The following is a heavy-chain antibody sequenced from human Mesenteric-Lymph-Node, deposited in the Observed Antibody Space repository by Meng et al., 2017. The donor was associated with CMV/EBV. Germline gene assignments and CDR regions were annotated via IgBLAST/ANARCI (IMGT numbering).Heavy chain of an antibody. CDR1: HY. Sequence: HYMDWVRQAPGKGLEWVGHSMSRGSTDTTDYAASVKGRFTISRDDSKNSLYLQMNSLKPEDTAVYYCARDGIIVVVPAAIGEGWFDPWGQGTLVTVSS. D-gene: IGHD2-2*01. CDR2: SMSRGSTDTT. J-gene: IGHJ5*02. V-gene: IGHV3-72*01. CDR3: ARDGIIVVVPAAIGEGWFDP.